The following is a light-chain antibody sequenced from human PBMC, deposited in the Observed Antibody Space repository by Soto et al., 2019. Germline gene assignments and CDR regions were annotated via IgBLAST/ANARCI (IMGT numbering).Light chain of an antibody. J-gene: IGLJ7*01. V-gene: IGLV2-14*01. Sequence: QSALTQPASVSGSPGQSITISCTGTSSDVGGYNYVSWYQQHPGKAPKLMIYEVSNRPSGVSNRLSGSKSGNTASLTISGLQAEDEADYYCSSYTSSSTLPAVFGGGTQLTVL. CDR1: SSDVGGYNY. CDR2: EVS. CDR3: SSYTSSSTLPAV.